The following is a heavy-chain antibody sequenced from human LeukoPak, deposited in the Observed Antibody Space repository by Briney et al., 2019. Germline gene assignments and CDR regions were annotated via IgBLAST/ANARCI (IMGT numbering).Heavy chain of an antibody. D-gene: IGHD5-18*01. CDR3: ARAPPLLQLWGTFDY. J-gene: IGHJ4*02. V-gene: IGHV3-11*04. CDR1: GFTFSDFH. Sequence: GGSLRLSCAASGFTFSDFHMSSIRQAPGKGLEWVSYISSSGSTIYYAASVKGRFTISRDNAKNSLYLQLNSLRAEDTAVYDCARAPPLLQLWGTFDYCGQGTLGTVSS. CDR2: ISSSGSTI.